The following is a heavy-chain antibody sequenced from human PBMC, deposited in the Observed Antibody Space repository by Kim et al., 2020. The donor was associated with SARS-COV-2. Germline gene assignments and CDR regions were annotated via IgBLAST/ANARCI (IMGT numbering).Heavy chain of an antibody. Sequence: GGSLRLSCAASGFTFSSYAMSWVRQAPGKGLEWVSGISGGGGDTFFADSVKGRFTISRDNSRTTLYLQMNSLRAEDTAVYYCAKDVQYSGNSCFDCWGRGTLVTVSS. D-gene: IGHD1-26*01. CDR3: AKDVQYSGNSCFDC. V-gene: IGHV3-23*01. J-gene: IGHJ4*01. CDR1: GFTFSSYA. CDR2: ISGGGGDT.